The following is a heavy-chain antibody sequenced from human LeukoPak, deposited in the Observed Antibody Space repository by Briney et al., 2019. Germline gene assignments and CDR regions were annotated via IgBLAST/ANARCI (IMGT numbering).Heavy chain of an antibody. CDR3: ARDQLAAPDHFDY. J-gene: IGHJ4*02. Sequence: ASVKVSCKSSGYTFTGYYMHWVRQAPGQGLEWMGWINPNNGDTKFAQNFQGRVTLTRDMSITTAYMEINRLRSDDTAVYYCARDQLAAPDHFDYWGQGTVVIVST. V-gene: IGHV1-2*02. D-gene: IGHD6-6*01. CDR2: INPNNGDT. CDR1: GYTFTGYY.